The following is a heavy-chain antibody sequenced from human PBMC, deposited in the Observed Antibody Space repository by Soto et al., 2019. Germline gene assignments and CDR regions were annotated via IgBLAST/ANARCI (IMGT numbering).Heavy chain of an antibody. CDR2: IIPILGIA. Sequence: ASVKVSCKASGGTFSSYTINWVRQAPGQGLEWMGRIIPILGIANYAQKFQGRVTITADKSTSTAYMELSSLRAEDTAVYYCARDCGRCYSGFDSWGQGTLVTVSS. D-gene: IGHD2-15*01. V-gene: IGHV1-69*04. CDR3: ARDCGRCYSGFDS. CDR1: GGTFSSYT. J-gene: IGHJ4*02.